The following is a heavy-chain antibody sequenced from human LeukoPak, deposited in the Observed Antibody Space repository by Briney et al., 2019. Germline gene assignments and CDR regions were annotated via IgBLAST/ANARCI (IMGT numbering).Heavy chain of an antibody. J-gene: IGHJ6*03. CDR2: ISSSGST. CDR3: ARGEAIFWNYYYYYMDV. V-gene: IGHV4-61*02. D-gene: IGHD3-3*01. Sequence: SQTLSLTCTVSGDSISSGDYYWSWIRQPAGKGLEWIGRISSSGSTNYNPSLKSRVTISVDTSKNQFSLKLSSVTAADTAVYYCARGEAIFWNYYYYYMDVWGKGTTVTVSS. CDR1: GDSISSGDYY.